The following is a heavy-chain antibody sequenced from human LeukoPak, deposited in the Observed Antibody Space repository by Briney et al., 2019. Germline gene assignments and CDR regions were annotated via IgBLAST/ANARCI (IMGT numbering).Heavy chain of an antibody. J-gene: IGHJ5*02. Sequence: GGSLRLSCAASGFTLSSYGMHWVRQAPGKGLELGAVISYDGSNKYYADSLKGRFTISRDNSKNTLYLQMNSLRAEDTAVYYCAKAGVAGTKYYYDSSGYYYYNWFDPWGQGTLVTVSS. CDR1: GFTLSSYG. CDR2: ISYDGSNK. V-gene: IGHV3-30*18. D-gene: IGHD3-22*01. CDR3: AKAGVAGTKYYYDSSGYYYYNWFDP.